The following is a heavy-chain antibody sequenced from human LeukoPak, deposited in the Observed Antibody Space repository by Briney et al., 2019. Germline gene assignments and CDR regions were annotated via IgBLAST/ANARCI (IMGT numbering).Heavy chain of an antibody. J-gene: IGHJ6*03. CDR2: INTNTGNP. V-gene: IGHV7-4-1*02. D-gene: IGHD2-15*01. CDR1: GYTFTSYA. Sequence: ASVKVSCKASGYTFTSYAMNWVRQAPAQGLEWMGWINTNTGNPTYAQGFTGRFVFSLDTSVSTAYLQISSLKAEDTAVYYCARVGLPHVVYYYYMDVWGKGTTVTVSS. CDR3: ARVGLPHVVYYYYMDV.